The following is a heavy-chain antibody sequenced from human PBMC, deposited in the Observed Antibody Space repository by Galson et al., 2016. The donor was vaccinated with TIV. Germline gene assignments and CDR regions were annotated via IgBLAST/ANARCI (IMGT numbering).Heavy chain of an antibody. D-gene: IGHD5-18*01. Sequence: SVKVSCKAPGGTFSSFVFNWVRQAPGQGLEWMGGITPLFGTTNYAQKFQGRVTITADESTSTVYMELSSLGSEDTAVYYCAKDRNTAFDTHYSYYGLDVWGQGTTVIVSS. V-gene: IGHV1-69*13. CDR2: ITPLFGTT. CDR1: GGTFSSFV. CDR3: AKDRNTAFDTHYSYYGLDV. J-gene: IGHJ6*02.